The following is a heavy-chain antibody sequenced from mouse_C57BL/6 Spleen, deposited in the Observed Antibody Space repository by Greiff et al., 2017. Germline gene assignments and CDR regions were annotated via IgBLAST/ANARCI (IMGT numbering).Heavy chain of an antibody. CDR3: ARDGSSPYYFDY. CDR1: GYTFTSYG. V-gene: IGHV1-81*01. D-gene: IGHD1-1*01. Sequence: VQLKESGAELARPGASVKLSCKASGYTFTSYGISWVKQRTGQGLEWIGEIYPRSGNTYYNEKFKGKATLTADKSSSTAYMELRSLTSEDSAVYFCARDGSSPYYFDYWGQGTTLTVSS. CDR2: IYPRSGNT. J-gene: IGHJ2*01.